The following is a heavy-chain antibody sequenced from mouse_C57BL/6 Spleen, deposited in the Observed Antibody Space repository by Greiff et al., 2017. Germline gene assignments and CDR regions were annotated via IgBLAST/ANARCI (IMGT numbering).Heavy chain of an antibody. V-gene: IGHV1-42*01. CDR2: INPSTGGT. J-gene: IGHJ2*01. CDR1: GYSFTGYY. CDR3: ARSDGNYGNY. D-gene: IGHD2-1*01. Sequence: DVHLVESGPELVKPGASVKISCKASGYSFTGYYMNWVKQSPEKSLEWIGEINPSTGGTTYNQKFKAKATLTVDKSSSTAYMQLKSLTSEDSAVYYCARSDGNYGNYWGQGTTLTVSS.